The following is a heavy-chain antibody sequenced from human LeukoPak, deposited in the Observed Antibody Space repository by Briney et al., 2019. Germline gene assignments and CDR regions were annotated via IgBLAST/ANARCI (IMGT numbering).Heavy chain of an antibody. Sequence: SQTLSLTCALSGDSLSSNSAAWNWLRQSPSRGLGWLGRTYYRSKWHNDYAVSVKSRITINPDTSKNQFSLQLNSVTPEDTAVYYCARRSLSGSFGYWGQGTLVTVSS. CDR3: ARRSLSGSFGY. D-gene: IGHD3-3*01. CDR1: GDSLSSNSAA. V-gene: IGHV6-1*01. CDR2: TYYRSKWHN. J-gene: IGHJ4*02.